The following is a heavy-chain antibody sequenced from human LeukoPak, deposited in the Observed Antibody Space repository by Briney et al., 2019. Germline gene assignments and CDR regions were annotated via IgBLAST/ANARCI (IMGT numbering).Heavy chain of an antibody. D-gene: IGHD6-13*01. Sequence: ASVKVSCKASGYTFTSYGISWVRQAPGQGLEWMGWISAYNGNTNYAQKLQGRVTMTRDTSTSTVYMELSSLRSEDTAVYYCARGSSSWYTFDYWGQGTLVTVSS. V-gene: IGHV1-18*01. CDR2: ISAYNGNT. J-gene: IGHJ4*02. CDR3: ARGSSSWYTFDY. CDR1: GYTFTSYG.